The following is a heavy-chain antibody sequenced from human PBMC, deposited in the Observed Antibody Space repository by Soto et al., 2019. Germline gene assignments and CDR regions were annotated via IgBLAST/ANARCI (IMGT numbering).Heavy chain of an antibody. Sequence: EVQLVESGGGLVQPGGSLRLSCAASGFTFSSYDMHWVRQATGKGLEWVSAIGTAGDTYYPGSVKGRFTISRENAKNSVYLQMNSLRAGDTAVYYCARGFDGDYILDYWGQGTLVTVSS. CDR2: IGTAGDT. J-gene: IGHJ4*02. CDR1: GFTFSSYD. D-gene: IGHD4-17*01. V-gene: IGHV3-13*01. CDR3: ARGFDGDYILDY.